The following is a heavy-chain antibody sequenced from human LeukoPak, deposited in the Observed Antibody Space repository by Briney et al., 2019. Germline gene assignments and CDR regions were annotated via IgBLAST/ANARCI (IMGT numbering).Heavy chain of an antibody. J-gene: IGHJ3*02. D-gene: IGHD3-10*01. Sequence: PSEALSLTCTVSGGSISSYYWSWIRQPPGKGLEWIGYIYYSGSTNYNPSLKSRVTISVDTSKNQFSLKLSSVTAADTAVYYCARQPPIWFGELWGAFDIWGQGTMVTVSS. CDR1: GGSISSYY. V-gene: IGHV4-59*08. CDR3: ARQPPIWFGELWGAFDI. CDR2: IYYSGST.